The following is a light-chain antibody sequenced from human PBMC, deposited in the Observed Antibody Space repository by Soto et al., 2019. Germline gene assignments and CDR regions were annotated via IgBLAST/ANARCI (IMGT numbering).Light chain of an antibody. CDR2: LGS. J-gene: IGKJ1*01. CDR1: QSLLHSNGYNY. Sequence: DIVMTQSPLSLPVTPGEPASISCRSSQSLLHSNGYNYLDWYLQKPGQSPQLLIFLGSTRAAGVPDRVSRSGAGTDFTLNISSVEDEGVGTYYCMQALQLPTFGHGTKVESK. CDR3: MQALQLPT. V-gene: IGKV2-28*01.